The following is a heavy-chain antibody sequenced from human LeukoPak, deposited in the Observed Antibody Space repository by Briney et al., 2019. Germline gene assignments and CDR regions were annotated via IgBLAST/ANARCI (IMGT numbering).Heavy chain of an antibody. CDR1: GFTFSSYG. CDR2: ISYDGSNK. Sequence: PGRSLRLSCAASGFTFSSYGMHWVRQAPGKGLEWVAVISYDGSNKYYADSVKGRFTISRDNAQNSLYLQMNSLRAEDTAVYYCAQEIKDRYCSGAQNCLFDSWGHGTLVTVSS. D-gene: IGHD2-15*01. V-gene: IGHV3-30*18. CDR3: AQEIKDRYCSGAQNCLFDS. J-gene: IGHJ4*01.